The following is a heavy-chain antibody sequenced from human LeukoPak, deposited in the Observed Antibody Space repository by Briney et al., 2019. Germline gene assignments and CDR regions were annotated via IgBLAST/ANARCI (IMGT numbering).Heavy chain of an antibody. CDR2: ISAYNGNT. D-gene: IGHD6-6*01. J-gene: IGHJ4*02. CDR3: ARDLRYSSSPRIHYFDY. CDR1: GYPFSAHF. V-gene: IGHV1-18*01. Sequence: ASVKVSCKASGYPFSAHFLNWVRQAPGQGLEWMGWISAYNGNTNYAQKLQGRVTMTTDTSTSTAYMELRSLRSDDTAVYYCARDLRYSSSPRIHYFDYWGQGTLVTVSS.